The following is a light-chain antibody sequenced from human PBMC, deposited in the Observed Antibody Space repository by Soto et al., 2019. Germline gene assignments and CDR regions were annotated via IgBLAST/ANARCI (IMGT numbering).Light chain of an antibody. CDR1: SSDIGAYDY. J-gene: IGLJ2*01. CDR3: SSYTDTGHVV. Sequence: QSVLTQPASVSGSPGQSITISCTGTSSDIGAYDYVSWYQQHPGKARKLMIFEVSDRPSGASIRFSGSKSGNTASLTISGLQTEDEADYYCSSYTDTGHVVFGRGTKLTVL. V-gene: IGLV2-14*01. CDR2: EVS.